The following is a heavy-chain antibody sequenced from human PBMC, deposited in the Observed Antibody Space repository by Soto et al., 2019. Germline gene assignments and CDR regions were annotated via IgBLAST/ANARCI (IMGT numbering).Heavy chain of an antibody. D-gene: IGHD3-16*01. V-gene: IGHV4-61*08. J-gene: IGHJ4*02. Sequence: SETLSPTCTVSGASLRSGAYDWSWIRQPPGKGLEWIGYISHIGRTNYDPTLKSRLTMSVDTSQNQFSLQLNSVTAADTAVYYCSFGSSFDYWGQGTVVTVSS. CDR1: GASLRSGAYD. CDR3: SFGSSFDY. CDR2: ISHIGRT.